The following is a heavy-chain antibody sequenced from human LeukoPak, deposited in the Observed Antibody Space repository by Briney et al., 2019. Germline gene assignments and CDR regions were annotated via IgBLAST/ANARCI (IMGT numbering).Heavy chain of an antibody. V-gene: IGHV3-74*01. J-gene: IGHJ5*02. CDR3: TRRVSATRWFDP. CDR1: GFTFSSYW. Sequence: PGGSLRLSCAASGFTFSSYWMHWVRQAPGKWLVWVSRINSDGSTTNYADSVKGRFTISRDNAENTMYLQMNSLRVEDTAVYYCTRRVSATRWFDPWGQGTLVTVSP. D-gene: IGHD2-15*01. CDR2: INSDGSTT.